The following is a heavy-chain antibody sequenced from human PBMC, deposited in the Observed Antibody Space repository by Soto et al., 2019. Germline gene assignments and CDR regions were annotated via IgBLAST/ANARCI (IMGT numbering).Heavy chain of an antibody. Sequence: PGGSLRLSCAASGFTFSSYAMHWVRQAPGKGLEYVSAISSNGGSTYYANSVKGRFTISRDNSKNTLYLQMGSLRAEDMAVYYCAKEGGYDVYYYYGMDVWGQGTTVTVSS. V-gene: IGHV3-64*01. CDR3: AKEGGYDVYYYYGMDV. D-gene: IGHD5-12*01. CDR1: GFTFSSYA. J-gene: IGHJ6*02. CDR2: ISSNGGST.